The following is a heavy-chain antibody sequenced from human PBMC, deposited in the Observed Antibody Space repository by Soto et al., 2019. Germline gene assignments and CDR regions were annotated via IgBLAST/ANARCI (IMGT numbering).Heavy chain of an antibody. Sequence: QMQLQESGPGLVKPSQTLSLSCTVSGVSISSSSYYWTWIRQHPGKGLEWIGNIYYTGNKYYNPSLKSRVTISVDRSKNQFVLKLNSVTAADTAVYYCARDHPVGYGMDVWGQGTTVTVSS. D-gene: IGHD1-26*01. CDR1: GVSISSSSYY. CDR3: ARDHPVGYGMDV. V-gene: IGHV4-31*03. J-gene: IGHJ6*02. CDR2: IYYTGNK.